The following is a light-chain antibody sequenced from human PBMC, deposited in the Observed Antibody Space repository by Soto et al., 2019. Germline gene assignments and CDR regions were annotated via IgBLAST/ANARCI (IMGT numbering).Light chain of an antibody. CDR3: QQYGSSLIT. Sequence: DIQLTQSPGTLSLSPGERATLSFRASQTVTSSCLAWYQQKPGQAPRLLIYSASSRATGIPDRFSGSGSGTDFTLTISRLEPEDCAAYYCQQYGSSLITFGQGTRLEIK. CDR2: SAS. V-gene: IGKV3-20*01. J-gene: IGKJ5*01. CDR1: QTVTSSC.